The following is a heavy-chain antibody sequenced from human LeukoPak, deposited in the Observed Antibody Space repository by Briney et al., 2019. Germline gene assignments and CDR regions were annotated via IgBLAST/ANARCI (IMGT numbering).Heavy chain of an antibody. CDR1: GGSISSYY. CDR3: ARDLPIYYDTSGYPETGFDY. Sequence: PSETLSLTCTVSGGSISSYYWSWIRQPAGKGLEWIGHIYTSGSTNYNPSLKSRITMSVDTSENQFSLKLSSVTAADTAVYYCARDLPIYYDTSGYPETGFDYWGQGTLVTVSS. V-gene: IGHV4-4*07. CDR2: IYTSGST. D-gene: IGHD3-22*01. J-gene: IGHJ4*02.